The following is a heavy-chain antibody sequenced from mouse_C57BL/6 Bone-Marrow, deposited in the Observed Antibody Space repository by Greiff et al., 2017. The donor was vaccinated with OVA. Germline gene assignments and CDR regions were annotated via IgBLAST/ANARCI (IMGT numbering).Heavy chain of an antibody. D-gene: IGHD2-4*01. Sequence: VQLQQSGTELVKPGASVKLSCKASGYTFTSYWMHWVKQRPGQGLEWIGNINPSNGGTNYNEKFKSKATLTVDKSSSTAYMQLSSLTSEDSAVYYCARSGLRHYYAMDYWGQGTSVTVSS. CDR2: INPSNGGT. V-gene: IGHV1-53*01. CDR1: GYTFTSYW. CDR3: ARSGLRHYYAMDY. J-gene: IGHJ4*01.